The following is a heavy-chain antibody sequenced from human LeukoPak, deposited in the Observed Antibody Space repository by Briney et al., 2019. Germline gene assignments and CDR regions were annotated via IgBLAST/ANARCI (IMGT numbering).Heavy chain of an antibody. CDR2: ISPNSGGT. V-gene: IGHV1-2*06. CDR1: GYTFTGYY. CDR3: ARAAGHSSSSEYGY. J-gene: IGHJ4*02. Sequence: ASVKVSCKASGYTFTGYYMHWVRQAPGQGLEWMGRISPNSGGTNYAQKFQGRVTMTRDTSISTAYMELSRLRSDDTAVYYCARAAGHSSSSEYGYWGQGTLVTVSS. D-gene: IGHD6-6*01.